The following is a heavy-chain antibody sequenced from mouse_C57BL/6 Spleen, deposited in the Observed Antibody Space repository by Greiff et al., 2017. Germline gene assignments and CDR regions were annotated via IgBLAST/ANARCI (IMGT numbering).Heavy chain of an antibody. Sequence: QVQLQQSGAELVKPGASVKVSCKASGYTFTSYWMHWVKQRPGQGLEWIGRIHPSDSDTNYNQKFKGKATLTVDKSSSTAYMQLSSLTSEDSAVYYCAIRAITTVDYYAMDYWGQGTSVTVSS. CDR3: AIRAITTVDYYAMDY. CDR2: IHPSDSDT. CDR1: GYTFTSYW. J-gene: IGHJ4*01. V-gene: IGHV1-74*01. D-gene: IGHD1-1*01.